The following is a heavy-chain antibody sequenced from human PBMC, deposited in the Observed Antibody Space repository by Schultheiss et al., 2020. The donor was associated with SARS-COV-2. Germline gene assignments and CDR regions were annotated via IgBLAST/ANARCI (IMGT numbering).Heavy chain of an antibody. CDR3: ARDGPDYYGSGSYKYYYYYYGMDV. Sequence: GGSLRLSCAASGFTFSSYAMSWVRQAPGKGLEWVSAISGSGGSTYYADSVKGRFTISRDNSKNTLYLQMNSLRAEDTAVYYCARDGPDYYGSGSYKYYYYYYGMDVWGQGTTVTVAS. D-gene: IGHD3-10*01. J-gene: IGHJ6*02. CDR2: ISGSGGST. CDR1: GFTFSSYA. V-gene: IGHV3-23*01.